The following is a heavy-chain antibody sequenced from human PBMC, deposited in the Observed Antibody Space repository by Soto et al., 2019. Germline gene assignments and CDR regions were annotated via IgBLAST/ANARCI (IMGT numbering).Heavy chain of an antibody. Sequence: EVQLLESGGGLVQPGGCLRLSCAASGFTFSSYAMKWVRQAPGKGLEWVSLIGESGTPTYYADSVKGRCTISRDNSGNTLFLEMYSLRAEDTAVYYCARYIPGVRYYGMDVWGQGTTVTVSS. CDR3: ARYIPGVRYYGMDV. CDR1: GFTFSSYA. J-gene: IGHJ6*02. CDR2: IGESGTPT. V-gene: IGHV3-23*01. D-gene: IGHD2-2*01.